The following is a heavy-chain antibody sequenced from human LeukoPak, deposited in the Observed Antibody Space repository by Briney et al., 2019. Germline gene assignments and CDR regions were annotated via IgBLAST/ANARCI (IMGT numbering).Heavy chain of an antibody. CDR1: GFTFSSYG. CDR2: IWYDGSNK. D-gene: IGHD3-10*01. J-gene: IGHJ4*02. V-gene: IGHV3-33*01. Sequence: PGRSLRLSCAASGFTFSSYGMHWVRQAPGKGLEWVAVIWYDGSNKYYADSVKGRFTISRDNSKNTLYLQMNSLRAEDTAVYYCARDQGITMVRGVQYSFDYWGQGTLVTVSS. CDR3: ARDQGITMVRGVQYSFDY.